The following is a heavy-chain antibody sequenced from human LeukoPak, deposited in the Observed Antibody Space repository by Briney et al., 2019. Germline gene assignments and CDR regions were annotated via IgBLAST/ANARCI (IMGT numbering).Heavy chain of an antibody. D-gene: IGHD5/OR15-5a*01. Sequence: PSETLSLTCTVSGVSVSSGSYFWSWIRQPPGEGPQWIGYIYHDGSTNYSPSLRSRVSISVDTSKNQFSLKLSSVTTADTAVYFCATFFDFWFGPWGRGTQVTVSS. CDR3: ATFFDFWFGP. CDR1: GVSVSSGSYF. J-gene: IGHJ5*02. CDR2: IYHDGST. V-gene: IGHV4-61*01.